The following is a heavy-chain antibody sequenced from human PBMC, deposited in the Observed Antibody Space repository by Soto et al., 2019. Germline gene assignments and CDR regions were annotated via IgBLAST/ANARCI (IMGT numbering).Heavy chain of an antibody. D-gene: IGHD3-22*01. J-gene: IGHJ5*02. CDR3: ARDTKYYDSSAENWFDR. Sequence: SSVKVSCKASGGTVSSYAISWVRQAPGQGLEWMGGIIPIFGTANYAQKFQGRVTSTADESTSTAYMELSSLRSEDTAVYYCARDTKYYDSSAENWFDRWGQGTLGTVSS. CDR2: IIPIFGTA. V-gene: IGHV1-69*13. CDR1: GGTVSSYA.